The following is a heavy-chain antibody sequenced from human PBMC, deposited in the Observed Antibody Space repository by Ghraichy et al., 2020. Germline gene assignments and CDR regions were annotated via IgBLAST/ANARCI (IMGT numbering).Heavy chain of an antibody. CDR2: ISSSGGRT. D-gene: IGHD2-8*01. CDR3: ARSLEYCTNGVCYFDY. Sequence: GASLRLSCAASGFTFSNYAMTWVRQAPGKGLQWVSAISSSGGRTYYADSVKGRFTISRDNSKNTVYLQMNSLRAEDTAVYYCARSLEYCTNGVCYFDYWGQGTLVTVSS. V-gene: IGHV3-23*01. J-gene: IGHJ4*02. CDR1: GFTFSNYA.